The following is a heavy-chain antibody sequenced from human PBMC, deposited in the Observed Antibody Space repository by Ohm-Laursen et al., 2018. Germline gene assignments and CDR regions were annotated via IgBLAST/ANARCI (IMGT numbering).Heavy chain of an antibody. CDR1: GFTFSSYS. CDR3: ARDRIAARRGDFDY. CDR2: IDTSSRGI. Sequence: GSLRLSCAASGFTFSSYSMNWVRQAPGKGLQWVSYIDTSSRGIYSEDSVKGRFTISRDNAKNSLYLQMNSLRAEDTAVYYCARDRIAARRGDFDYWGQGTLVTVSS. V-gene: IGHV3-48*01. D-gene: IGHD6-6*01. J-gene: IGHJ4*02.